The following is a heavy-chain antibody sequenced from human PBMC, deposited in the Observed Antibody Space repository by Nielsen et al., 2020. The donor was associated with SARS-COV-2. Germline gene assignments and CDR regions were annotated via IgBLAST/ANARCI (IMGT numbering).Heavy chain of an antibody. V-gene: IGHV1-3*01. CDR3: ARITPSSGWDY. CDR2: INAGNGNT. D-gene: IGHD6-19*01. J-gene: IGHJ4*02. CDR1: GSIFSSSW. Sequence: GESLKISCAASGSIFSSSWMVWVRQAPGQGLEWMGWINAGNGNTKYSQKFQGRVTMTRDTSANTAYMELSSLSSEDTAVYYCARITPSSGWDYWGQGTLVTVSS.